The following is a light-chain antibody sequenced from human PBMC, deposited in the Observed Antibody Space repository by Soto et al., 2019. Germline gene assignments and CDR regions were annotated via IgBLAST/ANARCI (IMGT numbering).Light chain of an antibody. CDR2: GAS. Sequence: DIQLNQSPSFLSASVGDRVTITCRARQDITNYLAWYLQKPGKAPKLLIYGASTLQSGVPSRFSGSGSGTEFTLTVSSLQPEDFATYYCQQLNAYPHSFGGGTKVDIK. V-gene: IGKV1-9*01. CDR3: QQLNAYPHS. J-gene: IGKJ4*01. CDR1: QDITNY.